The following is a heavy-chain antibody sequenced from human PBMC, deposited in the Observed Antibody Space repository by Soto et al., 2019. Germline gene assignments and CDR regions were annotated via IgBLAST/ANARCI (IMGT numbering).Heavy chain of an antibody. CDR1: GFTFSSYA. V-gene: IGHV3-23*01. CDR2: ISGSGGST. D-gene: IGHD2-15*01. CDR3: AKDGQIVVVVAANALGAGNWFDP. Sequence: PGGSLRLSCAASGFTFSSYAMSWVRQAPGKGLEWVSAISGSGGSTYYADSVKGRFTISRDNSKNTLYLQMNSLRAGDTAVYYCAKDGQIVVVVAANALGAGNWFDPWGQGTLVTVSS. J-gene: IGHJ5*02.